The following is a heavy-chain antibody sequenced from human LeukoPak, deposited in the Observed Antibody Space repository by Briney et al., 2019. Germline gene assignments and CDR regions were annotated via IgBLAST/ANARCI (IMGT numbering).Heavy chain of an antibody. CDR1: GFTFNNYN. Sequence: GGSLRLSCAASGFTFNNYNMNWVRQAPGKALEWVSSITSSSTYIFYADSVKGRFTISRDNAKNSLYLQMNSLRAEDTAVYFCARDKGGMVPFDYWGQGTLVTVSS. J-gene: IGHJ4*02. D-gene: IGHD3-10*01. CDR2: ITSSSTYI. V-gene: IGHV3-21*01. CDR3: ARDKGGMVPFDY.